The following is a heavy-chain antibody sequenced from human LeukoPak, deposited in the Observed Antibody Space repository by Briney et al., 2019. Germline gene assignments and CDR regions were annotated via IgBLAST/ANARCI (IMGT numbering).Heavy chain of an antibody. V-gene: IGHV3-23*01. Sequence: GGSLRLSCAASGFTFSSYAMSWVRQAPGKGLEWVSAISGSGGSTYYADSVKGRFTISRDNSKNTLYLQMNSLRAEDTAVYYCAESDFDWLLKSPFGYWGQGTLVTVSS. J-gene: IGHJ4*02. D-gene: IGHD3-9*01. CDR1: GFTFSSYA. CDR2: ISGSGGST. CDR3: AESDFDWLLKSPFGY.